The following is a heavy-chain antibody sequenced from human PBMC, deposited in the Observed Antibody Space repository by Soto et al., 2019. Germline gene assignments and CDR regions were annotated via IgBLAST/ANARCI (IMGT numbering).Heavy chain of an antibody. D-gene: IGHD5-18*01. J-gene: IGHJ4*02. CDR2: VYYTGST. Sequence: QLQLQESGPGLVKPSETLSLTCTVSGGSISGSSHYWGLIRQPPGKGLEWIGTVYYTGSTYYNPSLKRRVTISVDTSKTQFSLNLSSVTAADTAVYYCARQGGYNYDYWGQGTLVTVSS. CDR1: GGSISGSSHY. V-gene: IGHV4-39*01. CDR3: ARQGGYNYDY.